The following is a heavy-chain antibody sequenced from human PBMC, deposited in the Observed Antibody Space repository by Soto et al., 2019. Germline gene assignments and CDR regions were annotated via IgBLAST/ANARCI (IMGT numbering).Heavy chain of an antibody. CDR1: GGSISDYY. J-gene: IGHJ4*02. Sequence: SETLSLTCTVSGGSISDYYWSWIRQPPGKGLEWIGYFSYGGGTNNSPSLKSRVTISVDTSKNQFSLKLSSVTAADTAVYYCARGRIQLWYPFDYWGQGTLVTVSS. CDR2: FSYGGGT. V-gene: IGHV4-59*01. D-gene: IGHD5-18*01. CDR3: ARGRIQLWYPFDY.